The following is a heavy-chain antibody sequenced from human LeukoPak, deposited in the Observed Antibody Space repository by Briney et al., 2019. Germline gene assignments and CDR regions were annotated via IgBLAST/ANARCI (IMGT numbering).Heavy chain of an antibody. J-gene: IGHJ4*02. CDR3: ARVHRGYSYGRLDY. D-gene: IGHD5-18*01. V-gene: IGHV3-11*04. CDR2: ISSSDNTI. CDR1: GFTFSDAW. Sequence: GSLRLSCAASGFTFSDAWMTWVRQAPGKGLEWVSYISSSDNTIHYADSVKGRFTISRDNAKNSLYLEMNSLRDEDTAVYYCARVHRGYSYGRLDYWGQGTLVTVSS.